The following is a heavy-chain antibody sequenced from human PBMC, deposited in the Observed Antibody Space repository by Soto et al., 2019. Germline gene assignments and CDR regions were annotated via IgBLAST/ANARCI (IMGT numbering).Heavy chain of an antibody. Sequence: VGSLRLFCLASGFIFRSYAIHLVRQAPGKGLEWVAVITYDGANGYYADSVRGRFAISRDNSKSTLFLQMNSLRPEDTAVYYCARAFSGSYPNFDYWGQGTLVTVSS. J-gene: IGHJ4*02. CDR3: ARAFSGSYPNFDY. CDR1: GFIFRSYA. CDR2: ITYDGANG. V-gene: IGHV3-30*09. D-gene: IGHD1-26*01.